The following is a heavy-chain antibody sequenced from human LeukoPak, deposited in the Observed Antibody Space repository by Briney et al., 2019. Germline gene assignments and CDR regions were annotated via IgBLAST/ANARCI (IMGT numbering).Heavy chain of an antibody. CDR1: GGTCSSYA. Sequence: GASVKVSCKASGGTCSSYAISWVRQAPGQGIEWMGGSITNFGTANYAQEFQGRVTNKADEYTRKDYMEVSSLRSEDTAVYYCARPYCSSTSCSNWFDPWGQGTLVTVSS. CDR3: ARPYCSSTSCSNWFDP. V-gene: IGHV1-69*13. J-gene: IGHJ5*02. D-gene: IGHD2-2*01. CDR2: SITNFGTA.